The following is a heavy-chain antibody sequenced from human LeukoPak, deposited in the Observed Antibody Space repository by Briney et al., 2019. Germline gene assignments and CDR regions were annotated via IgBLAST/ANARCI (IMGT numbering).Heavy chain of an antibody. Sequence: PGGSLRLSCAASGFTFSSYWMSWVRQAPGKGLEWVANIKQDGSEKYYVDSVKGRFTISRDNAKNSLYLQMNSLRAEDTAVYYCAREGPGLWFGELLNYFDYWGQGTLVTVSS. D-gene: IGHD3-10*01. J-gene: IGHJ4*02. CDR3: AREGPGLWFGELLNYFDY. V-gene: IGHV3-7*01. CDR2: IKQDGSEK. CDR1: GFTFSSYW.